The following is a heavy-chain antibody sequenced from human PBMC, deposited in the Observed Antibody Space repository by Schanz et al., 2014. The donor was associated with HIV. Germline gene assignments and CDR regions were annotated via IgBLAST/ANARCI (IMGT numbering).Heavy chain of an antibody. J-gene: IGHJ6*02. V-gene: IGHV3-30*18. Sequence: QVQLVESGGGVVQPGRSLRLSCAASGFTFSSDGMHWVRQAPGKGLEWVAVISYDGSNKYYADSVKGRFTISRDNSKNTLYLQMNSLRAEDTALYYCAKDRITGTAPPNYGLDVWGQGTTVTVSS. CDR1: GFTFSSDG. CDR2: ISYDGSNK. D-gene: IGHD1-1*01. CDR3: AKDRITGTAPPNYGLDV.